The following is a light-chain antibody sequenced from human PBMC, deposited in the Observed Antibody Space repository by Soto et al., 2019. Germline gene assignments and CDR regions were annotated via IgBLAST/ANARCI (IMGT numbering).Light chain of an antibody. Sequence: QSVLTQPPSASGTPGQRVTISCSGSSSNIGRNTANWYQQLPGTAPKLLTYNNNQRPPGVPDRFSGSKSGTSASLAISGLRSDDEADYFCATWDDSLNGFYVFGTGTKVTVL. V-gene: IGLV1-44*01. CDR1: SSNIGRNT. J-gene: IGLJ1*01. CDR3: ATWDDSLNGFYV. CDR2: NNN.